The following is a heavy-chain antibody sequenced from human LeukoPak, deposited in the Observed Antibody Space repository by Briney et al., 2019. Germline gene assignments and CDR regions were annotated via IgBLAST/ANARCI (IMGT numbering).Heavy chain of an antibody. CDR2: IYYSGST. V-gene: IGHV4-34*01. CDR3: ARESLLWFGEPLDY. J-gene: IGHJ4*02. CDR1: GGSFSGYY. Sequence: PSETLSLTCAVYGGSFSGYYWNWIRQPPGKGLEWNGSIYYSGSTYSNPSLKSLVTISVDTSKNQFSLKLSSVTAADTAVYYCARESLLWFGEPLDYWGQGTLVTVSS. D-gene: IGHD3-10*01.